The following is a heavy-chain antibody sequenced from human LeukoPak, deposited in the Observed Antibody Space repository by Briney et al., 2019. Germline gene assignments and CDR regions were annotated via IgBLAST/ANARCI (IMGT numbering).Heavy chain of an antibody. CDR2: INPSGGST. CDR1: GYTFTSYY. D-gene: IGHD3-3*01. Sequence: GASVKVSCKASGYTFTSYYMHWVRQAPGQGLEWMGIINPSGGSTSYAQKFQGRVTMTRDTSTSTVYMELSSLRSEDTAVYYCARDRSRGSITIFGVVGYWGQGTLVTVSS. V-gene: IGHV1-46*01. J-gene: IGHJ4*02. CDR3: ARDRSRGSITIFGVVGY.